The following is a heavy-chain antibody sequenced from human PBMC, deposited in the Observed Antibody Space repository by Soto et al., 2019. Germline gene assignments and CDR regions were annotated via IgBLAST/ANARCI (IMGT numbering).Heavy chain of an antibody. D-gene: IGHD1-26*01. CDR1: SGSVISYSNY. V-gene: IGHV4-31*03. J-gene: IGHJ4*02. CDR3: ARRGTYFFDA. CDR2: IYHNGDT. Sequence: QVQLQESGPGLVRPSQTLSLTCIVSSGSVISYSNYWSWIRQHPQMGLEWIGYIYHNGDTFFNPSLRSRVSMSIDTSKNQFSLEVRSVTAADTAVYYCARRGTYFFDAWGQGVLVAVSS.